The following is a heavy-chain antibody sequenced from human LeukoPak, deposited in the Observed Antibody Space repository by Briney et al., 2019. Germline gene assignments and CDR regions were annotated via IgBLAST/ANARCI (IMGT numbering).Heavy chain of an antibody. V-gene: IGHV3-30-3*01. CDR1: GFTFSSYA. D-gene: IGHD6-13*01. J-gene: IGHJ4*02. CDR2: ISYDGSNK. Sequence: PGGSLRLSCAASGFTFSSYAMHWVRQAPGKGLEWVAVISYDGSNKYYADSVKGRFTISRDSSKNTLYLQMNSLRAEDTAVYYCARGRGRAIAAAGTNWGQGTLVTVSS. CDR3: ARGRGRAIAAAGTN.